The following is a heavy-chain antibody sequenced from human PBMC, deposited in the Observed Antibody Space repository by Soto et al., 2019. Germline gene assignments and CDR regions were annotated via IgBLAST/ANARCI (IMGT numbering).Heavy chain of an antibody. CDR1: GFTFSSYE. CDR2: ISSSGSTI. V-gene: IGHV3-48*03. J-gene: IGHJ6*02. D-gene: IGHD5-12*01. CDR3: ARGDRYSGYDLYYYYYGMDV. Sequence: EVQLVESGGGLVQPGGSLRLSCAASGFTFSSYETNWVRQAPGKGLEWVSYISSSGSTIYYADSVKGRFTISRDNAKNSLYLQMNSLRAEDTAVYYCARGDRYSGYDLYYYYYGMDVLGQGTTVTVSS.